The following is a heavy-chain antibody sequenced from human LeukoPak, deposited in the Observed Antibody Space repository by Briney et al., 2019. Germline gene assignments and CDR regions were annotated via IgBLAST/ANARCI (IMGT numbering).Heavy chain of an antibody. V-gene: IGHV4-30-2*06. CDR1: GGSMTSVTSY. CDR2: IHHGGST. CDR3: ARYNIFSLSAAGSNGGLTGFDA. D-gene: IGHD6-13*01. Sequence: PSETLSLTCSVSGGSMTSVTSYWRWIRQSPRKGLEWIGYIHHGGSTDYNPSFESRVTISVDRSKNQFSLRLSSVTAADTAVYYCARYNIFSLSAAGSNGGLTGFDAWGQGALVTVSS. J-gene: IGHJ5*02.